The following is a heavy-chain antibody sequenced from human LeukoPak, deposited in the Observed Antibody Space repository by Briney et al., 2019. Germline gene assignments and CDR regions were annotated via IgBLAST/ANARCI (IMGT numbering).Heavy chain of an antibody. D-gene: IGHD4-17*01. V-gene: IGHV3-7*01. CDR3: ARDLTRPDYGDSYYYYGMDV. CDR1: GFTFSSYW. Sequence: PGGSLRLSCAASGFTFSSYWMSWVRQAPGKGLEWVANIKQDGSEKYYVDSVKGRFTISRDNAKNSLYLQMNSLRAEDTAVYYCARDLTRPDYGDSYYYYGMDVWGQGTTVTVSS. CDR2: IKQDGSEK. J-gene: IGHJ6*02.